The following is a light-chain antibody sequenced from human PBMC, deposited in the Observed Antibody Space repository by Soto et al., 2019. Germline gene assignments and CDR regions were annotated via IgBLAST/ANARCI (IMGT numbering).Light chain of an antibody. CDR2: GAS. Sequence: EIVLTQSPGTLSLSPGERATLSCRASQSVSSHYLAWYQQKPGQAPRLLIHGASNRATGVPDRFSGSGSGTDFTLTISRLEPEDFAVYYCQQYGSSRPWAFGQGTKVEI. CDR3: QQYGSSRPWA. J-gene: IGKJ1*01. V-gene: IGKV3-20*01. CDR1: QSVSSHY.